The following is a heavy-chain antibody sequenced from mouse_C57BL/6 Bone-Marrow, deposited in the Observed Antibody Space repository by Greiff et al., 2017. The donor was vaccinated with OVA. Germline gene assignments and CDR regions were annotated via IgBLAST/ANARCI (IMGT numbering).Heavy chain of an antibody. CDR1: GFSFNTYA. J-gene: IGHJ3*01. Sequence: EVKLMESGGGLVQPKGSLKLSCAASGFSFNTYAMNWVRQAPGKGLEWVARIRSKSNNYATYYADSVKDRFTISRDDSESMLYLQMNNLKTEDTAMYYCVRQEEANYYGSPWFAYWGQGTLVTVSA. CDR3: VRQEEANYYGSPWFAY. D-gene: IGHD1-1*01. V-gene: IGHV10-1*01. CDR2: IRSKSNNYAT.